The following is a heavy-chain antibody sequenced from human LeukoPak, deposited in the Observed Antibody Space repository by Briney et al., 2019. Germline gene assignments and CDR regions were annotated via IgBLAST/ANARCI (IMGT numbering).Heavy chain of an antibody. CDR1: GFTFSSYA. V-gene: IGHV3-23*01. D-gene: IGHD4-11*01. CDR3: AKGTTVTTRELFDY. J-gene: IGHJ4*02. Sequence: GALRLSCAASGFTFSSYAMSWVRQAPGKGLGWVSAISGSGGSTYYADSVKGRFTISRDNSKNTLYLQMNSLRAEDTAVYYCAKGTTVTTRELFDYWGQGTLVTVSS. CDR2: ISGSGGST.